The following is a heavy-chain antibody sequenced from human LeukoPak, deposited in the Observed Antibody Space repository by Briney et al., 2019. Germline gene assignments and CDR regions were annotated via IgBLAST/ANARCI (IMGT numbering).Heavy chain of an antibody. Sequence: SETLSLTCTVSGGSIGSYYWSWIRQPPGKGLEWIGYIYYSGSTNYNPSLKSRVTISVDTSKNQFSLKLSSVTAADTAVYYCARESRTSGCSNFYFDYWGQGTLVTVSS. CDR2: IYYSGST. D-gene: IGHD2-8*01. CDR3: ARESRTSGCSNFYFDY. J-gene: IGHJ4*02. CDR1: GGSIGSYY. V-gene: IGHV4-59*01.